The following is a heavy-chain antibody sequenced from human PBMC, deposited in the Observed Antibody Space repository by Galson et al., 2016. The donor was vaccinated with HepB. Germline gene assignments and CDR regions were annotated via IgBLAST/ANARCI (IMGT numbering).Heavy chain of an antibody. CDR2: VSHSSTYV. CDR1: GFTFDNYT. J-gene: IGHJ2*01. D-gene: IGHD6-6*01. CDR3: ARSLGWYCDV. Sequence: SLRLSCAASGFTFDNYTMNWLRQAPGKGLEWVSSVSHSSTYVYYADSVEVRFTISRDNAKNSLYLEMNSLRVEDTAVFYCARSLGWYCDVWGRGTLVTVSS. V-gene: IGHV3-21*01.